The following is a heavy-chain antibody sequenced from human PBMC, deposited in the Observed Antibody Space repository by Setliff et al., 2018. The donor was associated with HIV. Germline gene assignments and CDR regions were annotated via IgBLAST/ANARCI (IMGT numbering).Heavy chain of an antibody. J-gene: IGHJ6*03. D-gene: IGHD5-18*01. Sequence: PGESLTISCQGFGYSFASYWIGWVRQKPGKGLEWMGIIYPGDLDTRYSPSFQGQVTISADKSISTAYLQWSSLKASDTAIYYCARQGTSYGSNYYADVWGEGTTVTVSS. CDR3: ARQGTSYGSNYYADV. CDR2: IYPGDLDT. CDR1: GYSFASYW. V-gene: IGHV5-51*01.